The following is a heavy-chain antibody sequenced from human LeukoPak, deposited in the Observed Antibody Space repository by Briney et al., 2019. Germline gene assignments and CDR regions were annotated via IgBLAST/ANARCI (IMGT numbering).Heavy chain of an antibody. Sequence: GGSLRLSCAASGFTFSSYGTHWVRQAPGKGLEWVAVIWYDGSNKYYADSVKGRFTISRDNSKNTLYLQMNSLRAEDTAVYYCARGEYYYGSGSPSTFDYWGQGTLVTVSS. CDR2: IWYDGSNK. J-gene: IGHJ4*02. CDR3: ARGEYYYGSGSPSTFDY. CDR1: GFTFSSYG. D-gene: IGHD3-10*01. V-gene: IGHV3-33*01.